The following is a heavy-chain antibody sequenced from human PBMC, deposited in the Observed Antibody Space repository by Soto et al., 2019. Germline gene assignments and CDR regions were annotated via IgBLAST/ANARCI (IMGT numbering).Heavy chain of an antibody. Sequence: GGSLRLSCAASGFTFSSYAMSWVRQAPGKGLEWVSAISGSGGSTYYADSVKGRFTISRDNSKNTLYLQMNSLRAEDTAVYYCAKVDYDFWFPHCPFDIWGQGTMVTVSS. CDR1: GFTFSSYA. V-gene: IGHV3-23*01. CDR2: ISGSGGST. J-gene: IGHJ3*02. CDR3: AKVDYDFWFPHCPFDI. D-gene: IGHD3-3*01.